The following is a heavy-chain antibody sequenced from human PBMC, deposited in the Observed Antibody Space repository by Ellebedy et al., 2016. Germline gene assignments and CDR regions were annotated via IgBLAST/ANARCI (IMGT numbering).Heavy chain of an antibody. J-gene: IGHJ5*01. D-gene: IGHD6-19*01. CDR3: ARSIAVTGASDPFFDS. V-gene: IGHV4-31*03. Sequence: SETLSLTCTVSGGSISSGGYYWNWIRQYPGTGLEWIGYISHSGTTFFNPSLESRMIMSLDTSENQFSLKVNSVTAADPAVFYCARSIAVTGASDPFFDSWGQGTLVTVSS. CDR2: ISHSGTT. CDR1: GGSISSGGYY.